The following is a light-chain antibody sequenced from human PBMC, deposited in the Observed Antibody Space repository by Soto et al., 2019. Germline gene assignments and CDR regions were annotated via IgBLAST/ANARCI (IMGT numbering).Light chain of an antibody. J-gene: IGLJ2*01. CDR3: CSYTANFAV. CDR2: DVT. CDR1: SSNVGVYSL. V-gene: IGLV2-11*01. Sequence: LTQPRSVSGSPGQSVAISCTGTSSNVGVYSLVSWYQQHPGKAPKLILYDVTKRPSGVPDRFSGSKSGDTASLTISGLQAEDEADYCCCSYTANFAVFGGGTKVTVL.